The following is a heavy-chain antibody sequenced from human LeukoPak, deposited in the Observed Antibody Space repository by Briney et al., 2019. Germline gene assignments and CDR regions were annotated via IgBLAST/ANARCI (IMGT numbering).Heavy chain of an antibody. Sequence: PGGSLRLSCAASGFPFSSYWMAWVRQAPGKGLEWVATITLDGSDPYYVDSVKGRFTVSRDNAKNSLYLPMNSLRADDTAVFYCTTENWYVFENWGQGSLVTVSS. CDR2: ITLDGSDP. CDR1: GFPFSSYW. CDR3: TTENWYVFEN. J-gene: IGHJ4*02. V-gene: IGHV3-7*04. D-gene: IGHD1-1*01.